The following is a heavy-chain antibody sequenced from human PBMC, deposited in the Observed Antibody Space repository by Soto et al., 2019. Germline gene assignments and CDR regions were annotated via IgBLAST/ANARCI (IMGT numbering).Heavy chain of an antibody. CDR2: WDEDK. CDR3: AHRPRGYASYFDY. V-gene: IGHV2-5*02. J-gene: IGHJ4*02. Sequence: WDEDKWYSPSLKTRLTITDDTSKNQVVLTMTNMDPVDTATYYCAHRPRGYASYFDYWGQGTLVTVSS. D-gene: IGHD5-12*01.